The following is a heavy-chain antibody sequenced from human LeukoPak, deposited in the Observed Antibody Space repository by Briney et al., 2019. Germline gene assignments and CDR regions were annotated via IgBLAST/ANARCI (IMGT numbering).Heavy chain of an antibody. D-gene: IGHD1-1*01. J-gene: IGHJ6*02. V-gene: IGHV4-39*02. CDR3: ARDAGHQLSRRNYYAMDV. CDR1: GGSISSSSYY. CDR2: IYYSGST. Sequence: SETLSLTCTVSGGSISSSSYYWGWIRQPPGKGLEWIGSIYYSGSTYYNPSLKSRVTISVDTSENQFSLKLSSVTAADTAVYYCARDAGHQLSRRNYYAMDVWGQGTTVTV.